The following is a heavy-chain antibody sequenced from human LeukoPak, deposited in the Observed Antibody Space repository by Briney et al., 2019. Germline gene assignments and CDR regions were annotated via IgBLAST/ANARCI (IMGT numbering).Heavy chain of an antibody. CDR1: GGSISPYY. CDR3: ARHAVYAGSGWSFDY. J-gene: IGHJ4*02. D-gene: IGHD6-19*01. Sequence: SETLSLTCTVSGGSISPYYWSWIRQPPGKGLEWIGYIYYSGSGSTNHNPALKSRVTISVDTSKNQFSLTLSSVTAADTAVYYCARHAVYAGSGWSFDYWGKGTLVTVSS. CDR2: IYYSGSGST. V-gene: IGHV4-59*08.